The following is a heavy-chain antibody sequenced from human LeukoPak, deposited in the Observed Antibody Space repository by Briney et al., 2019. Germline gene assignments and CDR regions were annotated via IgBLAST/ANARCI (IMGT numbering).Heavy chain of an antibody. CDR1: GFTFSRYW. D-gene: IGHD1-1*01. CDR3: ARDPLEGLDV. V-gene: IGHV3-7*03. J-gene: IGHJ6*04. Sequence: GGSLRLSCAASGFTFSRYWMSWVRQAPGKGLGWVANIKEDGSEKYYVASGKGRFTISRDSAKNSLYLQMNSLRAEDTAVYYCARDPLEGLDVWGKGTTVTVSS. CDR2: IKEDGSEK.